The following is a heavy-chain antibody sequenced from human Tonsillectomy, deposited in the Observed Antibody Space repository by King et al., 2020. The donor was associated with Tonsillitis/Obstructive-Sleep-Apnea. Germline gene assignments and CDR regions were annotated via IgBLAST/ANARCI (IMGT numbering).Heavy chain of an antibody. CDR2: IYYIGRT. Sequence: QLQESGPGLVKPSETLSLTFTVSGGSISSSSYYWGWIRQPPGKGLAGIGSIYYIGRTYYNPSLKSRITISVDTSKNQFSLRLSSVTAADTAVYYCARPLPYYFDSSGYYDYWGQGTLVTVSS. CDR1: GGSISSSSYY. V-gene: IGHV4-39*01. D-gene: IGHD3-22*01. J-gene: IGHJ4*02. CDR3: ARPLPYYFDSSGYYDY.